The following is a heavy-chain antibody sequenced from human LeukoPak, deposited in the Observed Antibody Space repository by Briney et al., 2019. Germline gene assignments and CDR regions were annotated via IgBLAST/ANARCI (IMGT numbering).Heavy chain of an antibody. CDR1: GGSISSYY. D-gene: IGHD6-19*01. Sequence: PSETLSLTCTVSGGSISSYYWSWIRQPAGKGQEWIGRIYTSGSTNYNPSLKSRVTMSVDTSKNQFSLKLSSVTAADTAVYYCARDRYPGIAVAAMNWFDPWGQGTLVTVSS. CDR2: IYTSGST. V-gene: IGHV4-4*07. CDR3: ARDRYPGIAVAAMNWFDP. J-gene: IGHJ5*02.